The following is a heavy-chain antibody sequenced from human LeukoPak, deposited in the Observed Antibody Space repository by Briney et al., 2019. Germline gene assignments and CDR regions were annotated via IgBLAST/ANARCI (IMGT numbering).Heavy chain of an antibody. CDR3: ARAEPIAAASTGMDV. D-gene: IGHD6-13*01. J-gene: IGHJ6*02. CDR1: GGTFSSYA. V-gene: IGHV1-69*01. CDR2: IIPIFGTA. Sequence: ASVKVSCKASGGTFSSYAISWVRQAPGQGLEWMGGIIPIFGTANYAQKFQGRVTITADESTSTAYMELRSLRSDDTAVYYCARAEPIAAASTGMDVWGQGTTVTVSS.